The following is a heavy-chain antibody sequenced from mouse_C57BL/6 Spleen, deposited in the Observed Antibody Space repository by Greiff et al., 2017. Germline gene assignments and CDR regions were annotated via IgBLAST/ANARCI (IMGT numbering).Heavy chain of an antibody. CDR1: GYTFTDYE. CDR3: TRCTTVVGTSYGYCDG. D-gene: IGHD1-1*01. Sequence: QVQLQQSGAELVRPGASVTLSCKASGYTFTDYEMHWVKQTPVHGLEWIGAIDPETGGTAYNQKFKGKAILTAAKSSSTAYMELRSLTSEDSAVYYCTRCTTVVGTSYGYCDGGGTGTTVTVSA. CDR2: IDPETGGT. V-gene: IGHV1-15*01. J-gene: IGHJ1*03.